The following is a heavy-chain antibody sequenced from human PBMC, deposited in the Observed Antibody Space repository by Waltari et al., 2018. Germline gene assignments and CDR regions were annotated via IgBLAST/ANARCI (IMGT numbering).Heavy chain of an antibody. Sequence: EVQLVESGGGLVKPGGSLRLSCAASGFTVSSNYMSWVRQAPGKGLEWVSVILGWGSTYYADSVKGRFTISRDNSENTLYRQMNRLRAEDTAVYYCARGYGSGSNYFDYWGQGTLVTVSS. V-gene: IGHV3-66*01. CDR2: ILGWGST. CDR1: GFTVSSNY. J-gene: IGHJ4*02. CDR3: ARGYGSGSNYFDY. D-gene: IGHD3-10*01.